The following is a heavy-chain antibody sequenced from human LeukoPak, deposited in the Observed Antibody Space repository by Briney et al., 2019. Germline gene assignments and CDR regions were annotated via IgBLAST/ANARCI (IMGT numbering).Heavy chain of an antibody. Sequence: PGGSLRLSCAASGFTFSSYAMSWVRQAPGKGLEWVPAMSGSGGSTYYADSVKGRFTISRDNSKNTLYLQMNSLRAEDTAVYYCANEHGGVVVPAFFDYWGQGTLVTVSS. CDR2: MSGSGGST. V-gene: IGHV3-23*01. CDR1: GFTFSSYA. CDR3: ANEHGGVVVPAFFDY. J-gene: IGHJ4*02. D-gene: IGHD2-21*02.